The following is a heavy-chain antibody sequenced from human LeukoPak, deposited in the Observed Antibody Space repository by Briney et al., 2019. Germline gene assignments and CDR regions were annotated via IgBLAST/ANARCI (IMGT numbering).Heavy chain of an antibody. CDR1: GYTFTGYY. CDR2: INPNSGDT. J-gene: IGHJ4*02. Sequence: ASVKVSCKASGYTFTGYYIHWVRQAPGQGLEWMGWINPNSGDTNYAQKFQGRVTMTRDTSISTAYMELSRLRSDDTAVYYCARGGSPGIDYWGQGTLVTVSS. V-gene: IGHV1-2*02. D-gene: IGHD3-10*01. CDR3: ARGGSPGIDY.